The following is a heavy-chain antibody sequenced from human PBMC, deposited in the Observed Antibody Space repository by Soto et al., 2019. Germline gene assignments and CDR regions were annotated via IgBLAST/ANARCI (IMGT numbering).Heavy chain of an antibody. CDR3: AREHDILTAYSFGY. V-gene: IGHV1-3*01. CDR2: INAGNGNT. J-gene: IGHJ4*02. Sequence: GASVKVSCKASGGTFSSYAISWVRQAPGQSLEWMGWINAGNGNTKYSQNFQGRVTITRDTSASTAYMELSSLRSEDTVIYYCAREHDILTAYSFGYWGQGTLVTVSS. D-gene: IGHD3-9*01. CDR1: GGTFSSYA.